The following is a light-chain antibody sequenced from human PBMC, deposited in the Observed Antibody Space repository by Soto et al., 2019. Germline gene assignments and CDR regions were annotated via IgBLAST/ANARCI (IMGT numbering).Light chain of an antibody. CDR3: QQSGSSPRT. V-gene: IGKV3-20*01. CDR1: QSVSNFY. J-gene: IGKJ2*01. Sequence: EIVLTQSPGTLSLSPGERSTLSCRASQSVSNFYLAWYQQKPGQAPRLLIYDASNRATGIPDRFSGSGSVTDFTLTISRLEPEDFAVYYCQQSGSSPRTFGQGTKLEI. CDR2: DAS.